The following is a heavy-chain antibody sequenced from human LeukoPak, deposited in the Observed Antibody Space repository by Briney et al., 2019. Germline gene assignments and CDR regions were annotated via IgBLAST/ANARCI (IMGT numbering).Heavy chain of an antibody. CDR1: GFTLNDDY. D-gene: IGHD1-26*01. CDR3: ARRGHRRTPRPYSGSYYYHYYMDV. V-gene: IGHV3-11*06. CDR2: ISSNSNNT. Sequence: GGSLRLSCAASGFTLNDDYMSWIRQAPGKGLEWLSYISSNSNNTEYAVSVRGRFTVSRDNARNSVFLQMSSLRAEDTAVYYCARRGHRRTPRPYSGSYYYHYYMDVWGKGTTVTVSS. J-gene: IGHJ6*03.